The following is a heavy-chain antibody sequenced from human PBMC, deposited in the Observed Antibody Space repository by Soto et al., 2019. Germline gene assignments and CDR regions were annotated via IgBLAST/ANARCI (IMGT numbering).Heavy chain of an antibody. CDR3: ARGRAVVYAY. CDR2: LYHCGAT. J-gene: IGHJ4*02. CDR1: GGSIRSGDYS. D-gene: IGHD2-8*02. V-gene: IGHV4-30-2*01. Sequence: QLQLQESGSGLVKPSQTLSLTCAVSGGSIRSGDYSWSWIRQPPGKGLEWIGYLYHCGATYTNPSLESRVTLSGETSKNQFSVRLSSVTAADTAVYYCARGRAVVYAYWGQGTLVTVSS.